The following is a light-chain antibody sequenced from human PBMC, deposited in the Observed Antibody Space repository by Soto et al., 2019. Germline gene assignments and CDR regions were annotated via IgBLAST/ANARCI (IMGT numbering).Light chain of an antibody. CDR2: EGS. V-gene: IGLV2-23*01. J-gene: IGLJ1*01. CDR1: SSDVGSYNL. CDR3: CSYAGSSLTYV. Sequence: QSALTQPASVSGSPGQSITISCTGTSSDVGSYNLVSWYQQHPGKAPKLMIYEGSKRPSGVSKRFSGSKSVNTASLTISVLQAEDEADYYCCSYAGSSLTYVFGTGTKVTVL.